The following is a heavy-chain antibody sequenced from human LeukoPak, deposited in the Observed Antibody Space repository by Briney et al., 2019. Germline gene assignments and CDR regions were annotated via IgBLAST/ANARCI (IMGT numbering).Heavy chain of an antibody. D-gene: IGHD5-12*01. CDR1: GFTFSSYS. V-gene: IGHV3-23*01. Sequence: GGSLRLSCAASGFTFSSYSMNWVRQAPGKGLEWASGISGSGVITYYADSVKGRFTISRDNSKNTLDLQMNSLRAEDTAVYYCAKDDAWVRYQDWGQGTLVTVSS. CDR3: AKDDAWVRYQD. J-gene: IGHJ4*02. CDR2: ISGSGVIT.